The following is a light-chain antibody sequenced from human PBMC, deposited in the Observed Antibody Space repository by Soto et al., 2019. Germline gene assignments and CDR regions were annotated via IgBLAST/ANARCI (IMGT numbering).Light chain of an antibody. V-gene: IGKV3-15*01. CDR2: DAS. J-gene: IGKJ1*01. CDR1: QSVRSN. Sequence: EIVLTQSPATLSVSPGERATLSCRASQSVRSNLAWFQQRPGQSPRLLIYDASTRAAGLPARFSGSGSGTEFTLTISSLQSEDFAVYYCQQYNNWPRTFGQGTKVDIK. CDR3: QQYNNWPRT.